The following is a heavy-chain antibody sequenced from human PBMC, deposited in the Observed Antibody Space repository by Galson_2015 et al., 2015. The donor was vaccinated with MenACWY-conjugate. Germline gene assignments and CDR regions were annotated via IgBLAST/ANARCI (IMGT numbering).Heavy chain of an antibody. CDR1: GGSLSGYY. J-gene: IGHJ4*02. Sequence: ATLSLTCSVYGGSLSGYYWSWIRPPPGKGLEWIGEINHSGSTNYNPSLKSRVTISIDTSRNQFSLKLSSVTAADTAVYYCSRGVTDIHWGQGTLVTVSS. D-gene: IGHD2-15*01. CDR2: INHSGST. CDR3: SRGVTDIH. V-gene: IGHV4-34*01.